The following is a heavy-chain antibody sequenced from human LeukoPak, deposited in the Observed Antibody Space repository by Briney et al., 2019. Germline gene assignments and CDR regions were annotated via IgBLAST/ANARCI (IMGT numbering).Heavy chain of an antibody. V-gene: IGHV4-34*01. J-gene: IGHJ4*02. Sequence: SETLSLTCAVYGGSFSGYYWSWIRQPPGKGLEWIGEINHSGSTNYNPSLKSRVTISVDTSKNQFSLKLSSVTAADTAVYYCARGYCSSTSCHQFDYWGQGTLVTVSS. CDR3: ARGYCSSTSCHQFDY. D-gene: IGHD2-2*01. CDR2: INHSGST. CDR1: GGSFSGYY.